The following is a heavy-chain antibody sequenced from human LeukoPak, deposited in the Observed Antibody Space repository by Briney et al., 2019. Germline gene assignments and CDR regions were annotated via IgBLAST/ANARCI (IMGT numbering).Heavy chain of an antibody. CDR2: INPSGGST. CDR3: AREIVGATTEGY. J-gene: IGHJ4*02. D-gene: IGHD1-26*01. V-gene: IGHV1-46*01. Sequence: ASVKVSCKASGYTFTSYYMHWVRQAPGQGLEWMGIINPSGGSTSYAQMFQGRVTMTRDTSTSTVYMELSSLRSEDTAVYYCAREIVGATTEGYWGQGTLVTVSS. CDR1: GYTFTSYY.